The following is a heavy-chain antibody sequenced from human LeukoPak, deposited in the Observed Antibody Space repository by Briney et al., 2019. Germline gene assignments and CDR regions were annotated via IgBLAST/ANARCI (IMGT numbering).Heavy chain of an antibody. CDR1: GFTVSSNY. CDR2: IYSGGST. D-gene: IGHD3-10*01. V-gene: IGHV3-66*01. Sequence: GSLRLSCAASGFTVSSNYMSWVRQAPGKGLEWVSVIYSGGSTYYADSVKGRFTISRDNSKNTLYLQMNSLRAEDTAVYYCARDLYGSGSCAYYYGMDVWGQGTTVTVSS. J-gene: IGHJ6*02. CDR3: ARDLYGSGSCAYYYGMDV.